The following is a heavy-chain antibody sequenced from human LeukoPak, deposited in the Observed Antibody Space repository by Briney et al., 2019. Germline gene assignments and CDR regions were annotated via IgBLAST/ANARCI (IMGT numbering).Heavy chain of an antibody. V-gene: IGHV3-49*04. CDR3: TRADSSYYDSSGYPLGFDY. D-gene: IGHD3-22*01. CDR1: GFTFGDYA. Sequence: GGSLRLSCTASGFTFGDYAMSWARQAPGKGLEWVGFIRSKAYGGTTEYAASVKGRFTISRDDSKSIAYLQMNSLKTEDTAVYYCTRADSSYYDSSGYPLGFDYWGQGTLVTVSS. CDR2: IRSKAYGGTT. J-gene: IGHJ4*02.